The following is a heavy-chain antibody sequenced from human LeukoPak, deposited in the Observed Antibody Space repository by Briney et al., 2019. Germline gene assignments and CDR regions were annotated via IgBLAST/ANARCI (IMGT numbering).Heavy chain of an antibody. D-gene: IGHD6-19*01. CDR3: ATSSGWYPKYFDY. J-gene: IGHJ4*02. CDR2: ISGDGGST. Sequence: PGGSLRLSCAASGFTFDDYAMHWVRQAPGKGLEWVSLISGDGGSTYYADSVKGRFTISRDNSKNSLYLQMNSLRTEDTALYYCATSSGWYPKYFDYWGQGTLVTVSS. V-gene: IGHV3-43*02. CDR1: GFTFDDYA.